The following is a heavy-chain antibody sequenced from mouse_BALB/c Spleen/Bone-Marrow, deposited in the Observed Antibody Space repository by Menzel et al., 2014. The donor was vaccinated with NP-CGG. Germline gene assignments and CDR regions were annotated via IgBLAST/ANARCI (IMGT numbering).Heavy chain of an antibody. CDR3: SRHYYSTPYDAMDY. Sequence: VKLQESGAELVKPGASVKLSCKASGHTFTNYYIYWVKQRPGQGLEWIGGINPSNGGTKFNEKFKNKATLTIDKSPSTAYIQLSSLTSEDSAVYYCSRHYYSTPYDAMDYCAQGTPVTVSS. CDR1: GHTFTNYY. D-gene: IGHD1-1*01. CDR2: INPSNGGT. V-gene: IGHV1S81*02. J-gene: IGHJ4*01.